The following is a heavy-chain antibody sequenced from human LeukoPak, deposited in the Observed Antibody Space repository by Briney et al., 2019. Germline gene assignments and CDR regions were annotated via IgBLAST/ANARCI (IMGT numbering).Heavy chain of an antibody. CDR2: IYYSGST. CDR1: GGSISSSYYY. J-gene: IGHJ4*02. CDR3: ARLKGYSYGYGDY. Sequence: PSETLSLTCTVSGGSISSSYYYWGWIRQPPGKGLEWIGSIYYSGSTYYDPSLKSRVTISVDTSKNQFSLRLSSVTAADTAAYYCARLKGYSYGYGDYWGQGTLVTVSS. D-gene: IGHD5-18*01. V-gene: IGHV4-39*01.